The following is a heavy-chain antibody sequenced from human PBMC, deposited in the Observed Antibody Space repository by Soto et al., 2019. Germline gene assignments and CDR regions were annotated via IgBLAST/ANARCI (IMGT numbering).Heavy chain of an antibody. D-gene: IGHD3-10*01. J-gene: IGHJ6*02. CDR3: ASRPYYYGAGTAATGYGMDV. CDR2: IIPIFGTA. CDR1: GGTFSSYA. V-gene: IGHV1-69*01. Sequence: QVQLVQSGAEVKKPGSSVKVSCKASGGTFSSYAISWVRQAPGQGLEWMGGIIPIFGTANYAQKFQGRVTITADESTSTAYMELRSLRSEDTAVYYCASRPYYYGAGTAATGYGMDVWGQGTTVTVSS.